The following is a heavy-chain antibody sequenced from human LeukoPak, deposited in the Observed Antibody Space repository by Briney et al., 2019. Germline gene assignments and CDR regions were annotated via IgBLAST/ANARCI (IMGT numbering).Heavy chain of an antibody. Sequence: GGSLRLSCAASGFTFSSYGMHWVRQAPGKGLEWVANIKQDGSEKYYVDSVKGRFTISRDNAKNSLYLQMNSLRAEDTAVYYCARDRGDGYSSSWGDYWGQGTLVTVSS. J-gene: IGHJ4*02. V-gene: IGHV3-7*01. CDR2: IKQDGSEK. CDR3: ARDRGDGYSSSWGDY. CDR1: GFTFSSYG. D-gene: IGHD6-13*01.